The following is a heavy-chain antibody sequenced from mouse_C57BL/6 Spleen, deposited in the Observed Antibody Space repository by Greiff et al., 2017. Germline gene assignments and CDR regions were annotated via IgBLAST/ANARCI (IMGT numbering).Heavy chain of an antibody. D-gene: IGHD2-3*01. CDR2: INPSSGYT. V-gene: IGHV1-7*01. J-gene: IGHJ1*03. Sequence: VQLQQSGAELAKPGASVKLSCKASGYTFTSYWMHWVKQRPGQGLEWIGYINPSSGYTKYNQKFKDKATLTADKSSSTAYMQLSSLTYEDSAVYYCASQVDGYYRDWYFDVWGTGTTVTVSS. CDR3: ASQVDGYYRDWYFDV. CDR1: GYTFTSYW.